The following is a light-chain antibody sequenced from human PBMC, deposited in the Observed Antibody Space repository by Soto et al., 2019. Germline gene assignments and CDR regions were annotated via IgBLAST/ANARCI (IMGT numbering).Light chain of an antibody. CDR1: PSISSY. Sequence: DIQITHSPSTLSGSAENRVTITYRASPSISSYVNWYQQKPGKAPKLLIYAASSLQSGVPSRFSGSGSGTDFTLTISSLQPEDFATYYCQQSYSTPRTFGQGTKVDI. CDR3: QQSYSTPRT. J-gene: IGKJ1*01. V-gene: IGKV1-39*01. CDR2: AAS.